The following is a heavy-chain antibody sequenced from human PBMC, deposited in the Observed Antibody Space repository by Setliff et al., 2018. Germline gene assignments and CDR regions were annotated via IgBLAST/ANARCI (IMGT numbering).Heavy chain of an antibody. CDR3: ARESRYYYDNLGTLDY. CDR1: GGSISSGDYY. J-gene: IGHJ4*02. CDR2: IYSSGST. V-gene: IGHV4-30-4*08. Sequence: KPSETLSLTCTVSGGSISSGDYYWSWIRQPPGKGLGWIGYIYSSGSTYYNPSLKSRVSISVDTSKNQFSLKLSSVTAADTAVYYCARESRYYYDNLGTLDYWGQGTLVTVSS. D-gene: IGHD3-22*01.